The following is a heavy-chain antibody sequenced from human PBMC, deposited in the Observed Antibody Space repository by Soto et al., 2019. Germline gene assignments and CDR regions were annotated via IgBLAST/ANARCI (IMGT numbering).Heavy chain of an antibody. J-gene: IGHJ5*02. V-gene: IGHV3-74*01. CDR2: INPDGSRT. Sequence: EVQLVESGGGLVPPGGSLRLSCAASGFIFSSYWMHWVRQAPGKGLAWVSRINPDGSRTTYADSVTGRFTISRDNAKNTVFLQMNSLRAEDTAVYYCARVKLGSYDWFDPWGQGILVTVS. D-gene: IGHD3-16*01. CDR3: ARVKLGSYDWFDP. CDR1: GFIFSSYW.